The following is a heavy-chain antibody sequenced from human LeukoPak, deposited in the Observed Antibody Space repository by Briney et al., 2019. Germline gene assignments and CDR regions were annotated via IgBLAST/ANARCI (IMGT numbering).Heavy chain of an antibody. J-gene: IGHJ3*02. V-gene: IGHV4-39*01. Sequence: SETPSLTCTVAGGSITMDSCYAGWIRQPPRKGLEWIGNFYHSGPTYYNPSLKSRVTIFVDTSKSQFSLKLISVTAADTAMYYCARQLRCNWPPHAFDIGGQGKMLSVSS. CDR2: FYHSGPT. CDR3: ARQLRCNWPPHAFDI. D-gene: IGHD1-1*01. CDR1: GGSITMDSCY.